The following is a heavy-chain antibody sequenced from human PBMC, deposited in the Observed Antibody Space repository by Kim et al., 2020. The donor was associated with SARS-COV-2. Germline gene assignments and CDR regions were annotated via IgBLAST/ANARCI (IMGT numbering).Heavy chain of an antibody. CDR1: GFTFSSYG. CDR2: ISYDGSNK. Sequence: GGSLRLSCAASGFTFSSYGMHWVRQAPGKGLEWVAVISYDGSNKYYADSVKGRFTISRDNSKNTLYLQMNSLRAEDTAVYCCAKETVIKQLGGGYYYYYGMDVWGQGTTVTVSS. J-gene: IGHJ6*02. V-gene: IGHV3-30*18. CDR3: AKETVIKQLGGGYYYYYGMDV. D-gene: IGHD1-1*01.